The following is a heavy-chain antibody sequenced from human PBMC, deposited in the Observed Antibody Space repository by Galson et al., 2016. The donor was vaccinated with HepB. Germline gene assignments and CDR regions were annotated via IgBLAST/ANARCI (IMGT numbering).Heavy chain of an antibody. D-gene: IGHD2-21*02. Sequence: ETLSLTCAVYNGSFSTYYWNWIRQPPGRGLEWIGEINHRGSTYHNPSLKRRVTISVDTSKHQFSLYLTSVTAADTAVYYCAAWNMVTFDSWGQGALVTVSS. J-gene: IGHJ4*02. CDR2: INHRGST. CDR1: NGSFSTYY. V-gene: IGHV4-34*01. CDR3: AAWNMVTFDS.